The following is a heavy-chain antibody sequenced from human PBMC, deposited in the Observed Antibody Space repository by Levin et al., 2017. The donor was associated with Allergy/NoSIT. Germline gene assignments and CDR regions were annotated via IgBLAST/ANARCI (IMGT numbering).Heavy chain of an antibody. V-gene: IGHV3-15*01. CDR3: TTDPRH. J-gene: IGHJ4*02. CDR2: IKNKGDGGTT. CDR1: GFTFNDAW. Sequence: GGSLRLSCAASGFTFNDAWMSWVRQAPGKGLEWLGRIKNKGDGGTTDFAAPVKGRFTISRDDSKRMLYLQMNSLKTEDTAGYYCTTDPRHWGQGTLVTVSS.